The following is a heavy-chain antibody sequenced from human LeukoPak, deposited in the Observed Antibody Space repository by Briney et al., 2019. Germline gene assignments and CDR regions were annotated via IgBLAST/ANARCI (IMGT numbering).Heavy chain of an antibody. CDR1: GFTFSSYG. J-gene: IGHJ4*02. CDR3: AKDIPMVRGVTTDY. CDR2: ISGSGGST. V-gene: IGHV3-23*01. D-gene: IGHD3-10*01. Sequence: SGGSLRLSCAASGFTFSSYGVSWVRQAPGKGLEWVSAISGSGGSTYYADSVKGRFTISRDNSKNTLYLQMNSLRAEDTAVYYCAKDIPMVRGVTTDYWGQGTLVTVSS.